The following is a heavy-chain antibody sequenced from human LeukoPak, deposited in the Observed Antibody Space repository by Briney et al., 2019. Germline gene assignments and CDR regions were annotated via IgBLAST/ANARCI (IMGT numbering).Heavy chain of an antibody. CDR2: IYYSGST. V-gene: IGHV4-39*01. D-gene: IGHD3-3*01. CDR3: ARHGRYDFWGGSHGGIAY. Sequence: SETLSLTCTVSGGSISSSSYYWGWIRQPPGKGLEWIGSIYYSGSTYYNPSLKSRVTISVDTSKNQFSLKLSSVTAADTAVYYCARHGRYDFWGGSHGGIAYWGQGTLVTVSS. J-gene: IGHJ4*02. CDR1: GGSISSSSYY.